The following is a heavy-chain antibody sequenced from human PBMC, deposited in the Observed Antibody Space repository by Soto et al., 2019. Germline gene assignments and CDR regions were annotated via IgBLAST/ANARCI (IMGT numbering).Heavy chain of an antibody. V-gene: IGHV1-18*01. J-gene: IGHJ4*02. CDR2: ISPYNGDT. D-gene: IGHD2-2*01. CDR3: ARYCSSTSCDHYFDY. Sequence: SVKVSFKASCYSFTNYDISWVRQAPGQGLEWMGWISPYNGDTNYAQNLQGRVTMTTDTSTSTAYMELRSLRSDDTAVYYCARYCSSTSCDHYFDYWGQGTLVTVSS. CDR1: CYSFTNYD.